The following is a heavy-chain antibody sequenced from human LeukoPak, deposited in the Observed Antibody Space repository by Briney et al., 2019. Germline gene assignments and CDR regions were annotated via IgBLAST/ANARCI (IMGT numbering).Heavy chain of an antibody. CDR1: GGSISSDY. V-gene: IGHV4-59*01. J-gene: IGHJ4*02. CDR2: IYYRGST. CDR3: ARLSGYSSGHYYSDY. Sequence: SETLSLTWTVSGGSISSDYWSWIRQPPGKGLEWIGYIYYRGSTNYNPSLKSRVTISVDTSKNQFSLKLSSVTAADTALYYCARLSGYSSGHYYSDYWGQGTLVTVSS. D-gene: IGHD3-22*01.